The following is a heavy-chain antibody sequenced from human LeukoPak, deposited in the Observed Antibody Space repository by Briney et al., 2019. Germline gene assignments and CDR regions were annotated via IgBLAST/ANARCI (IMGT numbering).Heavy chain of an antibody. CDR2: IKEDVSEK. Sequence: GGSLRLSCAASGFTFSSYWMSWVRQAPGKGLEWVANIKEDVSEKYYVDPVKGRFTISRDNAKNSLYLQMNSLRAEDTAVYHCARYSQKVSTIGSRDSRFDCWGQGTLVTVSS. CDR1: GFTFSSYW. V-gene: IGHV3-7*01. CDR3: ARYSQKVSTIGSRDSRFDC. D-gene: IGHD3-10*01. J-gene: IGHJ4*02.